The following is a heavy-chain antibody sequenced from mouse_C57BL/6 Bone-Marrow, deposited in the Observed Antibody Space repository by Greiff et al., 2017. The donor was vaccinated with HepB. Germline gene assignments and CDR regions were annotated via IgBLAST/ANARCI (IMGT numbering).Heavy chain of an antibody. V-gene: IGHV10-1*01. J-gene: IGHJ3*01. CDR3: VPLIYYDYERFAY. D-gene: IGHD2-4*01. CDR2: IRSKSNNYAT. Sequence: EVQGVESGGGLVQPKGSLKLSCAASGFSFNTYAMNWVRQAPGKGLEWVARIRSKSNNYATYYADSVKDRFTISRDDSESMLYLQMNNLKTEDTAMYYCVPLIYYDYERFAYWGQGTLVTVSA. CDR1: GFSFNTYA.